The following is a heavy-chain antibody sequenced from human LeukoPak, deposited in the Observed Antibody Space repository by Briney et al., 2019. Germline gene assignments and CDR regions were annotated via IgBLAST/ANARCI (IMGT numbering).Heavy chain of an antibody. CDR2: IYYSGST. V-gene: IGHV4-39*07. CDR1: GGSISSSSYY. D-gene: IGHD1-1*01. J-gene: IGHJ5*02. Sequence: PSETLSLTCTVSGGSISSSSYYWGWIRQPPGKGLEWIGSIYYSGSTYYNPSLKSRVTLSVDTSKNQFSLKLSSVTAADTAVYYCATRTSGNSPFDPWGQGTLVTVSS. CDR3: ATRTSGNSPFDP.